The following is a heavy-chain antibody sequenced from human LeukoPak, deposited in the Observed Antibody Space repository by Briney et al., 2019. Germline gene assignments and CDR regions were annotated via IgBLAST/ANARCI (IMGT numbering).Heavy chain of an antibody. CDR2: VFYRGTT. CDR3: ARLKWFGGYGMDV. V-gene: IGHV4-39*01. CDR1: GGSISTSSTTTYY. J-gene: IGHJ6*02. D-gene: IGHD3-10*01. Sequence: SETLPLTCTVSGGSISTSSTTTYYWGWIRQAPGKGLEWIGGVFYRGTTYYSPSLIGRVTIFVDRSRNQFSLKLTSVTAADTSVYYCARLKWFGGYGMDVWGHGTTVTVSS.